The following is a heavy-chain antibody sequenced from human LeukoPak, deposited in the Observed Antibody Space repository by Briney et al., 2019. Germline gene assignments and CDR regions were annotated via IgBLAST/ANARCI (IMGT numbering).Heavy chain of an antibody. D-gene: IGHD6-13*01. V-gene: IGHV3-33*06. J-gene: IGHJ6*03. CDR2: IWYDGSNK. CDR1: GFTFSSYG. CDR3: AKEGTDSAIAAPSYYYYYMDV. Sequence: GGSLRLSCAASGFTFSSYGMHWVRQAPGKGLEWVAVIWYDGSNKYYADSVKGRFTISRDNSKNTLYLQMNSLRAEDTAVFYCAKEGTDSAIAAPSYYYYYMDVWGKGTTVTVSS.